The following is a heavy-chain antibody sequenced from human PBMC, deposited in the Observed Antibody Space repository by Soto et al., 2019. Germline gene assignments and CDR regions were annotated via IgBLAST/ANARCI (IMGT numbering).Heavy chain of an antibody. CDR3: ARQPIYGSRSCYSIFDY. J-gene: IGHJ4*02. D-gene: IGHD3-10*01. CDR1: GYSFTSYW. V-gene: IGHV5-51*01. CDR2: IYPGDSDT. Sequence: GESLKISCKGSGYSFTSYWIGWVRQMPGKGLEWMGIIYPGDSDTRYSPSFQGQVTISADKSISTAYLQWSSLKASDTAMYYCARQPIYGSRSCYSIFDYWGQGTLVTVSS.